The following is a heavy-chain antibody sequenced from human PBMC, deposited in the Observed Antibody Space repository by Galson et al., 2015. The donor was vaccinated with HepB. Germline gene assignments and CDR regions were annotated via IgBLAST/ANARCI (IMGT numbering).Heavy chain of an antibody. CDR1: GFTVNSVYSNY. CDR3: ATEVQQYLTYFDS. D-gene: IGHD1-1*01. J-gene: IGHJ4*02. CDR2: IYTAGGT. Sequence: SLRLSCAVSGFTVNSVYSNYINWVRQAPGKGLEWVSVIYTAGGTSYADSVKGRFTISRDNSKNTVYLQMNSLRSEDTAVYFCATEVQQYLTYFDSWGQGTLVTVSS. V-gene: IGHV3-53*01.